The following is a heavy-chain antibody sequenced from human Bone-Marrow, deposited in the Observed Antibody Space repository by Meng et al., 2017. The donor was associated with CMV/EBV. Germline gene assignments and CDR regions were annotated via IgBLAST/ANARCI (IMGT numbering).Heavy chain of an antibody. CDR3: AKDKRVVAAATAYYYGMDV. Sequence: GESLKISCAASGFTVSSNYMSWVRQAPGKGLEWVSLIYSGGRTYYADSVKGRFTISRDNSKNTLYLQMDSLRTEDTAVYYCAKDKRVVAAATAYYYGMDVWGQGPTVTVSS. CDR2: IYSGGRT. V-gene: IGHV3-66*02. J-gene: IGHJ6*02. CDR1: GFTVSSNY. D-gene: IGHD6-13*01.